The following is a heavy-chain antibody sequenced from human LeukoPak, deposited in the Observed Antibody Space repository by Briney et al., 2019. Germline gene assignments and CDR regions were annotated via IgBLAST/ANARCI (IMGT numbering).Heavy chain of an antibody. CDR1: GGSISSGGYY. CDR3: ARVRGVGIGLAARRYFDY. J-gene: IGHJ4*02. D-gene: IGHD6-6*01. Sequence: SQTLSLTCTVSGGSISSGGYYWSWIRQPPGKGLEWIGYIYHSGSTYYNPSLKSRVTISVDRSKNQFSLKLSSVTAADTAVYYCARVRGVGIGLAARRYFDYWGQGTLVTVSS. V-gene: IGHV4-30-2*01. CDR2: IYHSGST.